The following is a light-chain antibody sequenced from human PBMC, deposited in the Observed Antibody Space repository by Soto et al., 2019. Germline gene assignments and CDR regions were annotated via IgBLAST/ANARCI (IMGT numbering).Light chain of an antibody. J-gene: IGKJ1*01. CDR3: QQYDNWPET. Sequence: EIVMTQSPATLSVSPGEGASLSCRASQSVSSNLAWYQQKPGQAPRLLIFGASTRATGFPARFGGSRSGTEFTLTISSLQSEDFAVYYCQQYDNWPETFGQGTKVEIK. CDR2: GAS. CDR1: QSVSSN. V-gene: IGKV3-15*01.